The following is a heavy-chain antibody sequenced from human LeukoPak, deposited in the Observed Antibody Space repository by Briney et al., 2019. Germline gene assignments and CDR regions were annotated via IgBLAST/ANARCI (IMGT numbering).Heavy chain of an antibody. D-gene: IGHD6-13*01. V-gene: IGHV3-7*01. Sequence: GGSLRLSCAASGFIFSTYWMSWVRQAPGKGLDWVANIRQDGNKIYYVDSVKGRFTISRDNAKNSLYLQIHNLRAEDTAVYYCVKLGYNSWDFDYWGQGTVVTVSS. CDR1: GFIFSTYW. CDR3: VKLGYNSWDFDY. J-gene: IGHJ4*02. CDR2: IRQDGNKI.